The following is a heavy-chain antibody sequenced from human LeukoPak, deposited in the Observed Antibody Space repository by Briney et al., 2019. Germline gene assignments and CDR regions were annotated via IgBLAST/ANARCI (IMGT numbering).Heavy chain of an antibody. V-gene: IGHV1-69*05. J-gene: IGHJ4*02. Sequence: SVKVSCKASGGAFSSYAISWVRQAPGQELEWMGGIIPIFGTANYAQKFQGRVTITTDESTSTAYMELSSLRSEDTAVYYCARDLGKYSGYDGGHDGYWGQGTLVTVSS. CDR1: GGAFSSYA. CDR3: ARDLGKYSGYDGGHDGY. D-gene: IGHD5-12*01. CDR2: IIPIFGTA.